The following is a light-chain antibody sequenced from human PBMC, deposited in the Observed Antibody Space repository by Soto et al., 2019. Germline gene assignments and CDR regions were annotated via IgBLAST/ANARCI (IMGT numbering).Light chain of an antibody. CDR1: QSVSNDF. J-gene: IGKJ4*01. Sequence: EIVLTQSPGILSLSPGERATLSCRASQSVSNDFLAWYQQKPGQAPRLLIYGASSRATGIPDRFSGSGSGTDFTLTISRLEPEDFAVYYCQQYNNWPLTFGGGTKVDIK. CDR2: GAS. V-gene: IGKV3-20*01. CDR3: QQYNNWPLT.